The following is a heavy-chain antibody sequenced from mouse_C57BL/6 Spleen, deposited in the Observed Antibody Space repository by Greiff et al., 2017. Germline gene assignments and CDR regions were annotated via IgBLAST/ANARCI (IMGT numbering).Heavy chain of an antibody. D-gene: IGHD2-3*01. CDR2: IHPNSGST. CDR1: GYTFTSYW. V-gene: IGHV1-64*01. CDR3: ARQYDDAMDY. J-gene: IGHJ4*01. Sequence: QVQLQQPGAELVKPGASVKLSCKASGYTFTSYWMHWVKQRPGQGLEWIGMIHPNSGSTNYNEKFKSKATLTVDKSSSTVYMQLSSLSSEDSAVYYCARQYDDAMDYWGQGTSVTVSS.